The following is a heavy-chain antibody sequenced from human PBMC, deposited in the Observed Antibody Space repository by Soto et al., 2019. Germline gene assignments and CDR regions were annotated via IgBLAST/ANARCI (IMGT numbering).Heavy chain of an antibody. CDR3: ARATTVTSSFFYYGLDV. Sequence: PSETLSLTCSVSGGSISNDDYYWTWIRQPPGKGLEWIGHIYYNGNTYYSPSLKSRLTMSLDTSQNQFSLHLTSVIAADSASYFCARATTVTSSFFYYGLDVWGQGTTVT. D-gene: IGHD4-17*01. V-gene: IGHV4-30-4*08. CDR1: GGSISNDDYY. J-gene: IGHJ6*02. CDR2: IYYNGNT.